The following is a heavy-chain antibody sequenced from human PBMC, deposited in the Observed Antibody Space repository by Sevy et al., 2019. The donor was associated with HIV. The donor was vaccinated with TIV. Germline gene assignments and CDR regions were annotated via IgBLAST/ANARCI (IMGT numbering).Heavy chain of an antibody. CDR2: ISSSSSYI. D-gene: IGHD5-18*01. V-gene: IGHV3-21*01. Sequence: GGSLRLSCAASGFTFSSYSINWVRQAPGKGLEWVSSISSSSSYIYYADSVKGRFTISRDNAKNSLYLQMNSLRAEDTAVYYCARDKYSYGFFDYWGQGTLVTVSS. J-gene: IGHJ4*02. CDR3: ARDKYSYGFFDY. CDR1: GFTFSSYS.